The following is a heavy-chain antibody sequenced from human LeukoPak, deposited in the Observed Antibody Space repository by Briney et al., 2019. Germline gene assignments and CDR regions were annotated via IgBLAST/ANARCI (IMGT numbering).Heavy chain of an antibody. CDR2: IWYDGSNK. CDR1: GFTLSSYG. D-gene: IGHD5-24*01. V-gene: IGHV3-33*01. Sequence: GGSLRLSCAASGFTLSSYGMHWVRQAPGKGLEWVAVIWYDGSNKYYADSVKGRFTISRDNSKNTLYLQMNSLRAEDTAVYYCARDDGYQADDYWGQGTLVTVSS. J-gene: IGHJ4*02. CDR3: ARDDGYQADDY.